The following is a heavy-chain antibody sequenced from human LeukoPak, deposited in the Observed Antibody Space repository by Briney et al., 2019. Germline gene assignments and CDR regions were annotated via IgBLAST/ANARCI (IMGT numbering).Heavy chain of an antibody. D-gene: IGHD3-10*01. Sequence: SVKVSCXASGGTFSSYAISWVRQARGQGLEWMGRIIPIFGTANYAQKFQGRVTIATDESTSTAYMELSSLRSEDTAVYYCARAHMVRGVIIGWFDPWGQGTLVTVSS. CDR1: GGTFSSYA. V-gene: IGHV1-69*05. CDR2: IIPIFGTA. J-gene: IGHJ5*02. CDR3: ARAHMVRGVIIGWFDP.